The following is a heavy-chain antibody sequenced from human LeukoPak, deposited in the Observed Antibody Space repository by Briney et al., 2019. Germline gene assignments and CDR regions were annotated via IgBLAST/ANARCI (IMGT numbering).Heavy chain of an antibody. CDR2: IDPSDSYT. J-gene: IGHJ4*02. CDR1: GYSFTNYW. Sequence: GESLKISCQGSGYSFTNYWISWVRQMPGKGLEWMGRIDPSDSYTNYSPSFQGHVTISADKSISTAYLQWSSLRASDTAMYYCARQFESSGGYIDWGQGTLVTVSS. D-gene: IGHD1-26*01. CDR3: ARQFESSGGYID. V-gene: IGHV5-10-1*01.